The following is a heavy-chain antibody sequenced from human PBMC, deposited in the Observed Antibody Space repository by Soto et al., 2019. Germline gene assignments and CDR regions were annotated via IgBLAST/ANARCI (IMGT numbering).Heavy chain of an antibody. Sequence: ASVKVSCKASGYTFTSYGISWVRQAPGQGLEWMGWISAYNGNTNYAQKLQGRVTMTTDTSTSTAYMELRSLRSDDTAVYYCARTRRVLRFLEWFPDAFDIWGQGTMVTVSS. CDR2: ISAYNGNT. V-gene: IGHV1-18*01. J-gene: IGHJ3*02. CDR3: ARTRRVLRFLEWFPDAFDI. CDR1: GYTFTSYG. D-gene: IGHD3-3*01.